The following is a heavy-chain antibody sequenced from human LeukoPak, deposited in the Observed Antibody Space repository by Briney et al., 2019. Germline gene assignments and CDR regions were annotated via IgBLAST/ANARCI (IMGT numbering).Heavy chain of an antibody. CDR3: AKTPPRDSILY. J-gene: IGHJ4*02. D-gene: IGHD3-3*02. CDR2: ISDNGGRT. V-gene: IGHV3-23*01. CDR1: GFTFSGYA. Sequence: GGSLRLSCAASGFTFSGYAMSWVRQAPGKGLEWVSTISDNGGRTYYADSVKGRFTISRDNSKNTLFLQMNSLRAEDSAVYYCAKTPPRDSILYWGQGTLVTVSS.